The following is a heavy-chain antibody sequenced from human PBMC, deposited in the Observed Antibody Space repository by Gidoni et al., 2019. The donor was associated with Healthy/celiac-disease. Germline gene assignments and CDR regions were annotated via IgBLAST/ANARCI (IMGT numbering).Heavy chain of an antibody. Sequence: QVQLQESGPGLVKPSETLSLPCTVSGYSISRGYYWGWIRQPPGKGLEWIGSIYHSGSTYYNPSLKSRVTISVDTSKNQFSLKLSSVTAADTAVYYCARDLLWFGAGPSRFDPWGQGTLVTVSS. CDR2: IYHSGST. CDR1: GYSISRGYY. D-gene: IGHD3-10*01. CDR3: ARDLLWFGAGPSRFDP. V-gene: IGHV4-38-2*02. J-gene: IGHJ5*02.